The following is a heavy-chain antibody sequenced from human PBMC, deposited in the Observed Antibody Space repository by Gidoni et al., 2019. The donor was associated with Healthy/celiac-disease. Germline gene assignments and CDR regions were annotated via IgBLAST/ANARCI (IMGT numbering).Heavy chain of an antibody. V-gene: IGHV3-11*05. D-gene: IGHD5-18*01. CDR3: ARDRYRIQLWQAPLDY. Sequence: QVQLVESGGGLVKPGGSLRLPCAPSGFTFLYSYMSWIRQAPGKGLEWVSYISSSSSYTNYADSVKGRFTISRDNAKNSLYLQMNSLRAEDTAVYYCARDRYRIQLWQAPLDYWGQGTLVTVSS. CDR1: GFTFLYSY. CDR2: ISSSSSYT. J-gene: IGHJ4*02.